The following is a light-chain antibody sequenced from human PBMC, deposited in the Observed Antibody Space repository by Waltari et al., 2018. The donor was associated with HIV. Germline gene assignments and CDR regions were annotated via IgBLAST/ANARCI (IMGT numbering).Light chain of an antibody. Sequence: QSALTQPPSASGSPGQSVTISCTGTSSDVGASNYVSWYQQYPGKAPKLMIYEAPKRPSGVPDRFSGSKSGNTASLTVSGLQAEDEADYYCSSYAGSKVLFGGGTELTVL. CDR3: SSYAGSKVL. CDR2: EAP. V-gene: IGLV2-8*01. CDR1: SSDVGASNY. J-gene: IGLJ2*01.